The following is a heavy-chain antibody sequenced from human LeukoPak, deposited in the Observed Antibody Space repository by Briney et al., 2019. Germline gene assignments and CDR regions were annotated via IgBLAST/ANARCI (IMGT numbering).Heavy chain of an antibody. CDR1: GYSFTSCW. V-gene: IGHV5-51*01. CDR3: ARHSYVWGSYFGY. J-gene: IGHJ4*02. Sequence: GESLKISCKGSGYSFTSCWIGWVRQMPGKGLEWMGIIYPGDSDTRYSPSFQGQVTISADKSISTAYLQWSSLKASDTAMYYCARHSYVWGSYFGYWGQGTLVTVSS. CDR2: IYPGDSDT. D-gene: IGHD3-16*01.